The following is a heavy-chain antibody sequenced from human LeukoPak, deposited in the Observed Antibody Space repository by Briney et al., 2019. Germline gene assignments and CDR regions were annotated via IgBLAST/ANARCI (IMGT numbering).Heavy chain of an antibody. Sequence: GGSLRLSCAASGFTFSSYSMNWVRQAPGKGLEWVSYISSSSSTIHYADSVKGRFTISRDNAKNSLYLQMNSLRAEDTAVYYCARDPPSPFGEFGTDYWGQGTLVTVSS. J-gene: IGHJ4*02. CDR2: ISSSSSTI. V-gene: IGHV3-48*01. CDR3: ARDPPSPFGEFGTDY. D-gene: IGHD3-10*01. CDR1: GFTFSSYS.